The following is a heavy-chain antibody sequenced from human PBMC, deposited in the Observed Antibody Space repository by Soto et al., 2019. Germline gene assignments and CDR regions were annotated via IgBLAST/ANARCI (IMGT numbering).Heavy chain of an antibody. J-gene: IGHJ6*02. D-gene: IGHD6-6*01. CDR2: IIPFFGTP. V-gene: IGHV1-69*01. Sequence: QVQLVQSGAEVKKPGSSVKVSCKASGGPCSSFVISWVRQAPGQGREWMGGIIPFFGTPNYAQKFQGRVTITADESTSTAYMELSSLKSEDTARYYCARDASPSSWDYYYAMDVWGQGTTVTVSS. CDR3: ARDASPSSWDYYYAMDV. CDR1: GGPCSSFV.